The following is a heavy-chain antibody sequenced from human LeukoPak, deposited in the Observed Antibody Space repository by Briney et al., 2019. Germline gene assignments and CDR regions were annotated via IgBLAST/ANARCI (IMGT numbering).Heavy chain of an antibody. CDR1: GFTFSSYW. D-gene: IGHD3-22*01. Sequence: PGGSLRLSCAASGFTFSSYWMHWVRQAPGKGLVWVSRINSDGSSTSYADSVKGRFTISRDNAKNTLYLQMNSLRAEDTAVYYCARTERDSSGYMPYYYYYMDVWGKGTTVTVSS. CDR2: INSDGSST. J-gene: IGHJ6*03. CDR3: ARTERDSSGYMPYYYYYMDV. V-gene: IGHV3-74*01.